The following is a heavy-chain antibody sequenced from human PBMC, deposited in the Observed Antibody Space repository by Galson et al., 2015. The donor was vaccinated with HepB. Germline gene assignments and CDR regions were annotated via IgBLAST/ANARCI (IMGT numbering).Heavy chain of an antibody. CDR3: ARVDDAFDI. Sequence: CAISGDSVSSNSATWIWIRQSPSRGLEWLGRTYCRSNWYNNYAVSVKSRISINPDTSKNQFSLHLNSVTPEDTAMYYCARVDDAFDIWGQGTMVTVSS. J-gene: IGHJ3*02. CDR2: TYCRSNWYN. CDR1: GDSVSSNSAT. V-gene: IGHV6-1*01.